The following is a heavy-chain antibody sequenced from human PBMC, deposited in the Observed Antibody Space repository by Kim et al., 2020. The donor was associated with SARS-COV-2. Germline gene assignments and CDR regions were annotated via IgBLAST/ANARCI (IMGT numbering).Heavy chain of an antibody. V-gene: IGHV3-21*01. CDR3: AREDGYNSFDY. Sequence: IYYADSVKGRFTISRDNAKNSLYLQMNSLRAEDTAVYYCAREDGYNSFDYWGQGTLVTVSS. CDR2: I. D-gene: IGHD5-12*01. J-gene: IGHJ4*02.